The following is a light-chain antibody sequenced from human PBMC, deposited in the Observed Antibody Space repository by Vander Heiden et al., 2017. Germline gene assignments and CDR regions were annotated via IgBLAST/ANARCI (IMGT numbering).Light chain of an antibody. CDR3: QVWDSSSDHVV. V-gene: IGLV3-21*02. CDR1: NIGSKS. J-gene: IGLJ2*01. CDR2: DDS. Sequence: SYVLTQPPSVSVAPGQTARLNCGGNNIGSKSVHWYQQKPGQAPVLVVYDDSDRPSGIPERFSGSNSGNTATLTISRVEARDEADYYCQVWDSSSDHVVFGGGTKLTVL.